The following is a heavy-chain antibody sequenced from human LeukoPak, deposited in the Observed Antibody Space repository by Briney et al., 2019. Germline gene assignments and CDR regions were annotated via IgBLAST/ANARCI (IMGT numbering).Heavy chain of an antibody. V-gene: IGHV1-18*01. J-gene: IGHJ6*02. CDR1: GYTFTSYG. CDR2: ISAYNGNT. Sequence: ASVKVSCKASGYTFTSYGISWVRQAPGQGLEWMGWISAYNGNTNYAQKLQGRVTMTTDTSTSTAYMELRSLRSDDTAVCYCARGRFPIYYYYGMDVWGQGTTVTVSS. CDR3: ARGRFPIYYYYGMDV. D-gene: IGHD3-3*01.